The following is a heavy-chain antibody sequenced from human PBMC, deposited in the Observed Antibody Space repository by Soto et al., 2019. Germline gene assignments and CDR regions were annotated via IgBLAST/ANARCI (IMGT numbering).Heavy chain of an antibody. CDR2: INPSGGST. J-gene: IGHJ4*02. CDR3: ARASRPGIAAADFNY. Sequence: AAVKVSCKASGYTFTSYYMHWVRQAPGQGLEWMGIINPSGGSTSYAQKFQGRVTMTRDTSTSTVYMELSSLRSEDTAVYYCARASRPGIAAADFNYWGQGTLVTVSS. CDR1: GYTFTSYY. D-gene: IGHD6-13*01. V-gene: IGHV1-46*01.